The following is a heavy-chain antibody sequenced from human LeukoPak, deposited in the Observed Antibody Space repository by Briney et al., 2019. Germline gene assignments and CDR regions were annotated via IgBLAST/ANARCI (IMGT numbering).Heavy chain of an antibody. CDR2: ISGSGGST. J-gene: IGHJ5*02. V-gene: IGHV3-23*01. CDR1: GFTFSSYA. D-gene: IGHD3-22*01. Sequence: GGSLRLSCAASGFTFSSYAMSWVRQAPGKGLEWVSAISGSGGSTYYADSVKGRFTISRDNSKNTLYLQMNSLRAEDTAVYYCASSPSSGWWFDPWGQGTLVTVSS. CDR3: ASSPSSGWWFDP.